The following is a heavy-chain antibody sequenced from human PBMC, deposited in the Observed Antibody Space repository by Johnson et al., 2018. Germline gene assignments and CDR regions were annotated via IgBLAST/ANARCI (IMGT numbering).Heavy chain of an antibody. CDR1: GFTFSSYG. V-gene: IGHV3-33*01. CDR3: ARDGVEGSGWSGDAFDI. CDR2: IWYDGSNK. D-gene: IGHD6-19*01. J-gene: IGHJ3*02. Sequence: QVQLVQSGGGVVQPGRSLRLSCAASGFTFSSYGMHWFRQAPGKGLEWVAVIWYDGSNKYYAESVKGRFNISRDNSKNTLYLQMNSLKAEDTAVYYCARDGVEGSGWSGDAFDIWGQGTMVTVSS.